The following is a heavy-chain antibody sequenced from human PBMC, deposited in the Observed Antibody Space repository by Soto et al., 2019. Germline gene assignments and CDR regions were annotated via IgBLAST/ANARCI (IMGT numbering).Heavy chain of an antibody. CDR3: ARACSSSYCYSS. CDR1: GFTVNSNY. J-gene: IGHJ5*02. D-gene: IGHD5-18*01. Sequence: GGSLRLSCAASGFTVNSNYMSWVRQAPGQGLEWVSVIYSDGSTYYADSVKGRFIISRDNSKNTLYFQMNSLRAEDTAVYYCARACSSSYCYSSWGQGTRVTVSS. CDR2: IYSDGST. V-gene: IGHV3-53*05.